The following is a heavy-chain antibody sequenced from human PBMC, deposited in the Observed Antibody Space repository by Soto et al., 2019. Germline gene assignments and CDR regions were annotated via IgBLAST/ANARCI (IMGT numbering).Heavy chain of an antibody. J-gene: IGHJ4*02. CDR3: AKGTIAGAGKNTQSEYYFDY. Sequence: GGSLRLSCAASGFTFSSYGMHWVRQAPGKGLEWVAVISYDGSNKYYADSVKGRFTISRDNSKNTLYLQMNSLRAEDTAVYYCAKGTIAGAGKNTQSEYYFDYWGQGTLVTVSS. V-gene: IGHV3-30*18. CDR2: ISYDGSNK. D-gene: IGHD6-19*01. CDR1: GFTFSSYG.